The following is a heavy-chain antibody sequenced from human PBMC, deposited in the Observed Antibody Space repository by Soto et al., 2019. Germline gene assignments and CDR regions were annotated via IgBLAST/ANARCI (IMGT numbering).Heavy chain of an antibody. D-gene: IGHD1-1*01. J-gene: IGHJ4*02. V-gene: IGHV1-8*01. CDR3: VGGEWELVD. Sequence: EASVKVSCKTSGYTFTSYDVNWVRQATGQGLEWMGWMNPTSGNTGYAQKFQGRVTMTRDTSTSTAYMELSSLRSEDTAVYYCVGGEWELVDWGQGTLVTVSS. CDR2: MNPTSGNT. CDR1: GYTFTSYD.